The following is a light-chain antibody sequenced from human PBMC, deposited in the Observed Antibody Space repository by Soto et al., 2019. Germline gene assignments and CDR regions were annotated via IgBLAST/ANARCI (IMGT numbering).Light chain of an antibody. CDR2: AAS. Sequence: DIQMTQSPTSLSASVGDRVTITCRASQGIRNFVAGYQQKPGKAPKLLIYAASTLQSGVPSRFSGSGYGTDFTHTIISRQHEDVASYSCQKYSSVPVFGPGTKVEIK. J-gene: IGKJ3*01. CDR3: QKYSSVPV. CDR1: QGIRNF. V-gene: IGKV1-27*01.